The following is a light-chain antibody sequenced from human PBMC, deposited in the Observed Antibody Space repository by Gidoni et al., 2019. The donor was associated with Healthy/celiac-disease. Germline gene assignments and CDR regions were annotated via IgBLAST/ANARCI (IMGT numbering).Light chain of an antibody. V-gene: IGKV1-9*01. CDR2: AAS. CDR1: QRISSN. Sequence: DIQLTQSTSFLSASVRDRVTITCRASQRISSNLAWYQQKPGKAPKLLIYAASTLQSGVPSRFSGSGSGTEFTLTISSLQPEDFATYYCQQLNSYPGLTFGGGTKVEIK. J-gene: IGKJ4*01. CDR3: QQLNSYPGLT.